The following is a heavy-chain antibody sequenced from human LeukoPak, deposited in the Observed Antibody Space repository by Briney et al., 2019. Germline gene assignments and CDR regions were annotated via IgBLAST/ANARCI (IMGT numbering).Heavy chain of an antibody. CDR1: GTSMTSHF. D-gene: IGHD3-10*01. CDR3: ARASYYGSGSYLFDY. J-gene: IGHJ4*02. V-gene: IGHV4-4*07. CDR2: ISNRGRT. Sequence: PSETLSLTCRVSGTSMTSHFWSWIRQPAGKSLEWIGHISNRGRTTYNPSLSSRVTLSLDTSKNEFSLKLTSVTAADTAVYYCARASYYGSGSYLFDYWGQGTLVTVSS.